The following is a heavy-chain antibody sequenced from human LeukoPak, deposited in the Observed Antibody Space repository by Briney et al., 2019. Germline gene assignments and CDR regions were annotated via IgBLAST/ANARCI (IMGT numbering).Heavy chain of an antibody. CDR1: GYTFTSYY. J-gene: IGHJ4*02. Sequence: ASVKVSCKASGYTFTSYYMHWVRQAPGQGLEWMGIINPSGGSTSYAQKFQGRVTITADESTSTAYMELRSLRSDDTAVYYCARDLKRGYSSGRYSWGTGSSNDYWGQGTLVTVSS. CDR3: ARDLKRGYSSGRYSWGTGSSNDY. D-gene: IGHD6-19*01. CDR2: INPSGGST. V-gene: IGHV1-46*01.